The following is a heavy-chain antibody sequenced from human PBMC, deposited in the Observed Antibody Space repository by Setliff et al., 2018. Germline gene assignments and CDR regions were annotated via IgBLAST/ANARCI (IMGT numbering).Heavy chain of an antibody. CDR3: ASDPSYASSLYYYLEV. D-gene: IGHD6-13*01. Sequence: PGGSLRLSCEASGFSFSNYAMNWVRQAPGKGLEWVASFSSRNDYIYHADSVKGRFTISRDNAKTSLYLQMNSLRGDDAAVYYCASDPSYASSLYYYLEVWGKGTTVTVSS. J-gene: IGHJ6*03. V-gene: IGHV3-21*01. CDR1: GFSFSNYA. CDR2: FSSRNDYI.